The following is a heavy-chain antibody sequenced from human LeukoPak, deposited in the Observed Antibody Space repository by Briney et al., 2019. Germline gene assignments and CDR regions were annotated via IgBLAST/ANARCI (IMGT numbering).Heavy chain of an antibody. D-gene: IGHD4-23*01. Sequence: RGSLRLSCAASGFTFSGSAMHWVRQASGKGLEWVGRIRSKTNSYATEYAASVKGRFTISRDDSKNTAYLQMDSLKTEDTAVYFCARDEVGATVVTHWGQGTLVTVSS. V-gene: IGHV3-73*01. CDR1: GFTFSGSA. CDR3: ARDEVGATVVTH. J-gene: IGHJ4*02. CDR2: IRSKTNSYAT.